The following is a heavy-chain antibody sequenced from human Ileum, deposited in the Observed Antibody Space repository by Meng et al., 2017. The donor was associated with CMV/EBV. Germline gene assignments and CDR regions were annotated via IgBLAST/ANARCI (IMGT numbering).Heavy chain of an antibody. Sequence: GESLKISCAASGFTFDSYAIHWVRHAPGKGLEWMAVVSYDVTNTYHADSILGRFTVSRDNNRNTVSLQMKRVTSDETGLYYCVRSPLSVARDFYFDHWGQGAQVTVSS. CDR1: GFTFDSYA. CDR2: VSYDVTNT. D-gene: IGHD5/OR15-5a*01. CDR3: VRSPLSVARDFYFDH. V-gene: IGHV3-30*03. J-gene: IGHJ4*02.